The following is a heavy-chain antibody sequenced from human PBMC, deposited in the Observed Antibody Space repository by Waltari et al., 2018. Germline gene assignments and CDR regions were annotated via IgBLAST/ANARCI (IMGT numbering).Heavy chain of an antibody. J-gene: IGHJ6*04. CDR2: IYYSGST. CDR1: GGSISSYY. D-gene: IGHD3-22*01. CDR3: ARDGGYYDSSGSQGMDV. Sequence: QVQLQESGPGLVKPSETLSLTCTVSGGSISSYYWSWIRQPPGKGLEWIGYIYYSGSTNSHASLKSRVTLSVDTSKNQFSLKLSSVTAADTAVYYCARDGGYYDSSGSQGMDVWGKGTTVTISS. V-gene: IGHV4-59*01.